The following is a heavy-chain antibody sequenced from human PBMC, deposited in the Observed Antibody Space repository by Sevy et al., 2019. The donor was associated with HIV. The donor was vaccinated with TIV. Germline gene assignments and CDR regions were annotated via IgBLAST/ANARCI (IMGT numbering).Heavy chain of an antibody. CDR3: AKESGSDWYFDY. D-gene: IGHD2-21*01. Sequence: GGSLRLSCAASGFTFSRNGMHWVRQAPGKGLEWVAGIFYDGNYKHYADSVKGRFSISRDNSENTLYVQMDSLRVEDTTVYYCAKESGSDWYFDYWGQGTLVTVSS. J-gene: IGHJ4*02. V-gene: IGHV3-33*06. CDR1: GFTFSRNG. CDR2: IFYDGNYK.